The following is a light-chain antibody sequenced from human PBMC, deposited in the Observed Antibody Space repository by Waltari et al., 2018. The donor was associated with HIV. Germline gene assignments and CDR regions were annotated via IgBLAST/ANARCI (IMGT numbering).Light chain of an antibody. CDR2: DAS. Sequence: EIVLTQSPATLSLSPGERATLTCRASQSINRYLAWYQQKHGQAPRLLIYDASNRATGIPARFSGSGSGTDFTLTISSLEAEDFAVYYCQQRSNWPLTFGGGTKVEIK. J-gene: IGKJ4*01. CDR3: QQRSNWPLT. V-gene: IGKV3-11*01. CDR1: QSINRY.